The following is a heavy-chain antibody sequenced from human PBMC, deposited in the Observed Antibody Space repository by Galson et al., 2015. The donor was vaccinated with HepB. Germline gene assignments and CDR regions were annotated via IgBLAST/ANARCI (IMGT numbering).Heavy chain of an antibody. CDR2: IYYSGST. Sequence: TLSLTCTVSGGSISSGGYYWSWIHQHPGKGLEWIGYIYYSGSTYYNPSLKSRVTISVDTSKNQFSLKLSSVTAADTAVYYCARAAAPLTIFGVDASTTFDLWGRGTLVTVSS. V-gene: IGHV4-31*03. D-gene: IGHD3-3*01. CDR1: GGSISSGGYY. CDR3: ARAAAPLTIFGVDASTTFDL. J-gene: IGHJ2*01.